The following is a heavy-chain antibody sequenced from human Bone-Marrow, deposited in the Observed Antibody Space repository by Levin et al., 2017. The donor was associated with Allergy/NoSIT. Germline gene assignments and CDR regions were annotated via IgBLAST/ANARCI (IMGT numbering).Heavy chain of an antibody. V-gene: IGHV5-51*01. J-gene: IGHJ6*02. Sequence: PGGSLRLSCKGSGYTFITYYIAWVRQMPGKGLEWVGIIYPGDSDTRYSPSFRGQVTISADKPISTAYLQSDSLKASDSATDYCARHYTLDVRGQGTTVTVSS. CDR3: ARHYTLDV. CDR1: GYTFITYY. CDR2: IYPGDSDT.